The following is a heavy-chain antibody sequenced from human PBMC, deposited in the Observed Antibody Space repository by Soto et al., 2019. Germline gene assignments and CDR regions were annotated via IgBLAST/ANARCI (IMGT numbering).Heavy chain of an antibody. Sequence: SETLSLTCTVSGASITGHYWTWIRQPAGRGLEWIGRIYTSGTTDYNPSLKSRLTMSVDTSKNQFSLKLSSVTAADTAVYYCARDRSGYYHFDNWGQGTLVTVSS. CDR2: IYTSGTT. CDR3: ARDRSGYYHFDN. CDR1: GASITGHY. J-gene: IGHJ4*02. D-gene: IGHD3-3*01. V-gene: IGHV4-4*07.